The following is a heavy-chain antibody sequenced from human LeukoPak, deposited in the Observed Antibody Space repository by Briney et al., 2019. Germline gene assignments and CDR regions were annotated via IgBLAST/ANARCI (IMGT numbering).Heavy chain of an antibody. J-gene: IGHJ4*02. Sequence: ASVKASCKASGYTFTSYAMHWVRQAPGQRLEWMGWINAGNGNTKYLQKFQGRVTITRDTSASTAYMELSSLRSEDTAVYYCARGRYDYVWGSPVGGPLYYFDYWGQGTLVTVSS. CDR2: INAGNGNT. V-gene: IGHV1-3*01. CDR3: ARGRYDYVWGSPVGGPLYYFDY. CDR1: GYTFTSYA. D-gene: IGHD3-16*01.